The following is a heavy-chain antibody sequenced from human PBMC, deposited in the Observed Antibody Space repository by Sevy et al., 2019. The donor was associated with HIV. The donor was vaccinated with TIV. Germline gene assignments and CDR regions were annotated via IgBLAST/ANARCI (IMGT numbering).Heavy chain of an antibody. CDR1: GGSISSYY. V-gene: IGHV4-59*01. J-gene: IGHJ6*03. Sequence: SETLSLTCTVSGGSISSYYWSWIRQPPGKGLEWIGDIYYSGSTNYNPSLKSRVTISVDTSKNQFSLKLSSVTAADTAVYYCARDRHYGSGSAYYYYYYMDVWGKGTTVTVSS. CDR3: ARDRHYGSGSAYYYYYYMDV. CDR2: IYYSGST. D-gene: IGHD3-10*01.